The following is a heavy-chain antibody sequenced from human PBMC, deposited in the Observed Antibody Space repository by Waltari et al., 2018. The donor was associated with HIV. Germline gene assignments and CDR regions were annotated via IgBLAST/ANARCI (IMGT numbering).Heavy chain of an antibody. Sequence: QVQLQQWGAGLLKTSATLSLTCAVYGGSFSGYYWSWIRQPPGKGLEWIGEINHSGSTNYNPSLKSRVTISVDTSKNQFTLKLSSVTAADTAVYYCARGSRYYYAYWGQGTLVTVSS. CDR2: INHSGST. J-gene: IGHJ4*02. D-gene: IGHD1-20*01. CDR1: GGSFSGYY. V-gene: IGHV4-34*01. CDR3: ARGSRYYYAY.